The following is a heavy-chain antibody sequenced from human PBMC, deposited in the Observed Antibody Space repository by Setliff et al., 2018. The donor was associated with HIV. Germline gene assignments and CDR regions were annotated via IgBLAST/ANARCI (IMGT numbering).Heavy chain of an antibody. J-gene: IGHJ3*02. D-gene: IGHD3-10*02. Sequence: PGGSLRLSCAASGFTVSNDYMSWVRQAPGRGLEWVSVIHSGGSTYYADSVKGRFIISRDNSKNTLYLQMNSLRAEDTAVYYCARAKGSGTYVLDIWGQGTMVTVSS. CDR3: ARAKGSGTYVLDI. CDR1: GFTVSNDY. CDR2: IHSGGST. V-gene: IGHV3-66*01.